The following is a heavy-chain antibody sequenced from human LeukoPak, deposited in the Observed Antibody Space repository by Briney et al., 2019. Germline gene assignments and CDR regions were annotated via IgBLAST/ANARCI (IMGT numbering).Heavy chain of an antibody. D-gene: IGHD3-10*01. V-gene: IGHV4-34*01. CDR1: GGSFSGYY. CDR3: ARVRVYGSGSYSTGRLDY. J-gene: IGHJ4*02. CDR2: INHSGST. Sequence: SETLSLTCAVYGGSFSGYYWSWIRQPPGKGLEWIGEINHSGSTNYNPSLKSRVTISVDTSKNQFSLKLSSVTAADTAVYYCARVRVYGSGSYSTGRLDYWGQGTLVTVSS.